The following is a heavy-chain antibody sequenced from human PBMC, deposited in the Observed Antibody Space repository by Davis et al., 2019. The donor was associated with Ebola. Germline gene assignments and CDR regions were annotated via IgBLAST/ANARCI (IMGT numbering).Heavy chain of an antibody. D-gene: IGHD1-26*01. V-gene: IGHV3-73*01. CDR1: GFTFSGSA. CDR2: IRSKANSYAT. J-gene: IGHJ5*02. CDR3: TTSQWELLRNWFDP. Sequence: PGGSLRLSCAASGFTFSGSAMHWVRQASGKGLEWVGRIRSKANSYATAYAASVKGRFTISRDDSKNTAYLQMNSLKTEDTAVYYCTTSQWELLRNWFDPWGQGTLVTVSS.